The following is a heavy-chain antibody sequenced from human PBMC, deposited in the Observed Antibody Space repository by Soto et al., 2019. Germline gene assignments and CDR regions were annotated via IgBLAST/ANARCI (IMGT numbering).Heavy chain of an antibody. CDR3: ARDLAVALIDY. V-gene: IGHV4-30-4*01. D-gene: IGHD6-19*01. Sequence: SETLSLTCTVSGGSISSGDYYWSWIRQPPGKGLEWIGYIYYSGSTYYNPSLKSRVTISVDTSKNQFSLKLSSVTAADTAVYYCARDLAVALIDYWGQGTLVTVSS. CDR2: IYYSGST. CDR1: GGSISSGDYY. J-gene: IGHJ4*02.